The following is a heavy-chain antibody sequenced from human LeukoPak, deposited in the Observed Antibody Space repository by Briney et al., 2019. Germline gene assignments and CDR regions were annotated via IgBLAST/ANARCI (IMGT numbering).Heavy chain of an antibody. D-gene: IGHD6-19*01. J-gene: IGHJ4*02. CDR3: ARGPGYSSGWYDDY. V-gene: IGHV4-59*01. CDR1: GGSINYYY. Sequence: SETLSLTCTVSGGSINYYYWMWIRQPPGKGLEWIGYIYYSGGTHYNPSLKSRVTMLVDTSKNQFSLKLSSVTAADTAVYYCARGPGYSSGWYDDYWGQGTLVTVSS. CDR2: IYYSGGT.